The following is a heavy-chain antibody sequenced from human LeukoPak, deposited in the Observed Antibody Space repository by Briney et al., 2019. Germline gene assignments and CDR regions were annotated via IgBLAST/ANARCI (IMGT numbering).Heavy chain of an antibody. Sequence: GGSLRLSCAASGFTFSIYAMSWVRQAPGKGLEWVSGVSGCGDTTYYADSVKGRFTISRDNAKNTLYLQMNSLRAEDTAVYYCARAKGPVLLWFGELLGAFDIWGQGTMVTVSS. CDR2: VSGCGDTT. V-gene: IGHV3-23*01. J-gene: IGHJ3*02. CDR1: GFTFSIYA. CDR3: ARAKGPVLLWFGELLGAFDI. D-gene: IGHD3-10*01.